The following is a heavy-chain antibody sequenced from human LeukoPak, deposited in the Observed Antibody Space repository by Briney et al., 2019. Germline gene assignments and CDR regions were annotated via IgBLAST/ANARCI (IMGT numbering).Heavy chain of an antibody. Sequence: SETLSLTCTVSGGSISSYYWSWIRQPPGKGLEWIGYIYYSGSTNYNPSLKSRVTISVDTSKNQFSLKLSSVTAADTAVYYCARDLGSSLGALGMDVWGLGTTVTVSS. V-gene: IGHV4-59*01. CDR3: ARDLGSSLGALGMDV. CDR1: GGSISSYY. CDR2: IYYSGST. J-gene: IGHJ6*02. D-gene: IGHD3-16*01.